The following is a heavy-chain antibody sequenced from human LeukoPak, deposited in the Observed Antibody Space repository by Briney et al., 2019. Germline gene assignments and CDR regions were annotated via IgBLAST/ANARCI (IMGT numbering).Heavy chain of an antibody. Sequence: PSETLSLTCSVSGGSISSYYWSWIRQPPGRGLEWIGYIYYSGSTNYNPSLKSRVTISVDTSKNQFSLKLSSVTAADTAVYYCARVGGANYYYYGMDVWGQGTTVTVSS. CDR2: IYYSGST. CDR1: GGSISSYY. CDR3: ARVGGANYYYYGMDV. D-gene: IGHD4-23*01. V-gene: IGHV4-59*01. J-gene: IGHJ6*02.